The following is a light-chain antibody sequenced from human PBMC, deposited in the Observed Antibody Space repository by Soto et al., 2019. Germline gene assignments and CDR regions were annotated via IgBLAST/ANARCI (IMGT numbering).Light chain of an antibody. CDR2: DAS. J-gene: IGKJ4*01. V-gene: IGKV3-11*01. CDR3: QQRSTWPPS. Sequence: EIVLTQSLATLSLSPGERATLSCRASQSVNSYLAWYQQKPGQAPGLLIYDASNRATGIPARFSGSGSGTDFTLTISSLEPEDLAVYYCQQRSTWPPSFGGGTKVEIK. CDR1: QSVNSY.